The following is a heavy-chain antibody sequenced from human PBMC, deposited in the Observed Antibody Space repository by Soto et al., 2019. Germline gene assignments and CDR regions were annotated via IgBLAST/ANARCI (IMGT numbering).Heavy chain of an antibody. CDR1: GGTFSSYT. D-gene: IGHD3-22*01. Sequence: QVQLVQSGAEVKKPGSSVKVSCKASGGTFSSYTISWVRQAPGQGLEWMGRIIPILGIANYAQKFQGRVTITADKSTSTAYMELSSLRSEDTAVYYCARDLGPGYYYDSNGHFQHWGQGTLVTVSS. CDR2: IIPILGIA. J-gene: IGHJ1*01. V-gene: IGHV1-69*08. CDR3: ARDLGPGYYYDSNGHFQH.